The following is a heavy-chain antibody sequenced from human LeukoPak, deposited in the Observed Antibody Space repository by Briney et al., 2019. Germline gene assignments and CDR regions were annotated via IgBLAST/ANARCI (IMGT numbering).Heavy chain of an antibody. J-gene: IGHJ4*02. CDR1: GFTFSSYS. D-gene: IGHD3-9*01. Sequence: GGSLRLSCAASGFTFSSYSMNWVRQAPGKGLEWVSSISSSSSYIYYADSVKGRFTISRDNAKNSLYLQMNSLRAADTAVYYCASFPYDILTGYYYWGQGTLVTVSS. CDR3: ASFPYDILTGYYY. CDR2: ISSSSSYI. V-gene: IGHV3-21*01.